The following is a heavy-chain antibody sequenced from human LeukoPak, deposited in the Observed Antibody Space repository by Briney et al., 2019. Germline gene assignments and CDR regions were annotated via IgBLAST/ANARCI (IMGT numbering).Heavy chain of an antibody. V-gene: IGHV4-34*01. J-gene: IGHJ4*02. D-gene: IGHD6-13*01. CDR3: AEIAAAGTLFDY. CDR1: GGSFSACY. Sequence: NPSETLSLTCTVYGGSFSACYWSWIRQPPAQGLEWIGEINHSGSTNYNPPLASRVTISVDTSKNQYSLKLSSVTAADTAVYYCAEIAAAGTLFDYWGRGTLVTVSS. CDR2: INHSGST.